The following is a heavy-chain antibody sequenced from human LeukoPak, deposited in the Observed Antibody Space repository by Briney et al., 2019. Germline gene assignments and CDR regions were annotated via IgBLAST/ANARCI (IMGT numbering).Heavy chain of an antibody. CDR3: ARAILYYYYYYGMDV. CDR2: IPIFGTA. D-gene: IGHD2-15*01. Sequence: IPIFGTANYAQKFQGRVTITADESTSTAYMELSSLRSEDTAVYYCARAILYYYYYYGMDVWGQGTTVTVSS. V-gene: IGHV1-69*01. J-gene: IGHJ6*02.